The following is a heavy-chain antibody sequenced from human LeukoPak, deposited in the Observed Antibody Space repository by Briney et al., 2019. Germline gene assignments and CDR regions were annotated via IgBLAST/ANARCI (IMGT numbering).Heavy chain of an antibody. Sequence: SETLSLTCTVSGGSISRSNYYWGWIRQPPGKGLEWVGSISYTGNTFYNPSLKSRVTMSVGASKNQFSLKLSSVTAPDTAMYYCARRRSSVYGDMDAFDLWGQGTMVTVSS. CDR2: ISYTGNT. V-gene: IGHV4-39*01. J-gene: IGHJ3*01. D-gene: IGHD4-17*01. CDR1: GGSISRSNYY. CDR3: ARRRSSVYGDMDAFDL.